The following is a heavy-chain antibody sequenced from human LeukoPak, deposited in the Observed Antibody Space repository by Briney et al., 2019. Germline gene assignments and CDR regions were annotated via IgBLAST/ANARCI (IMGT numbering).Heavy chain of an antibody. D-gene: IGHD1-1*01. CDR2: IRQDGDIK. Sequence: GGSLRLSCTASEFTLGSYWVSWVRQTPAKGLEWMANIRQDGDIKYYVDSVRGRFSISRDNAKNSLYLQMNSLRVDDTALYYCAREIVGYDAFDIWGQGTMVTVSS. V-gene: IGHV3-7*01. CDR1: EFTLGSYW. CDR3: AREIVGYDAFDI. J-gene: IGHJ3*02.